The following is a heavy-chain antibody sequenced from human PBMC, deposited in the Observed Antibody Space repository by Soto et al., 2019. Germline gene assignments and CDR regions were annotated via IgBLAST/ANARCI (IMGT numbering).Heavy chain of an antibody. J-gene: IGHJ4*02. Sequence: SETLSLTCTVSGGSISSSSYYWGWIRQPPGKGLEWIGSIYYSGSTYYNPSLKSRVTISGDTSKNEFSLKLSSVTAADTAVYYCATGTTVTTKYYFDYWGRGTLVTVSS. CDR1: GGSISSSSYY. D-gene: IGHD4-17*01. CDR2: IYYSGST. V-gene: IGHV4-39*01. CDR3: ATGTTVTTKYYFDY.